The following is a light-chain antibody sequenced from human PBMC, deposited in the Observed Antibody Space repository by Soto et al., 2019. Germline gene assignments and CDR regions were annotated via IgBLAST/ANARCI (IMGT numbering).Light chain of an antibody. CDR1: QSVSRY. CDR3: LLRSEWGY. Sequence: EIVLTQSPATLSLSPGERATLSCRASQSVSRYLAWYQQKPGQAPRLLIYDASNRATGIPARLIGSGSRTDFTLTISSLEPEDFAGYYCLLRSEWGYFGRGAKVEIK. CDR2: DAS. V-gene: IGKV3-11*01. J-gene: IGKJ4*01.